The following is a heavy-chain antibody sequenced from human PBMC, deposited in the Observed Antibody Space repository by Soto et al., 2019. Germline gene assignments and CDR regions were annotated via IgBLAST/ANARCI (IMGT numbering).Heavy chain of an antibody. CDR3: ARGSTVAYYYFDY. CDR2: IYYSGST. Sequence: SETLSLTCTVAGGSISSYYWSWIRQPPGKGLEWIGYIYYSGSTNYNPSLKSRVTISVDTSKNQFSLKLSSVTAADTAVYYCARGSTVAYYYFDYWGQGTLVTSPQ. J-gene: IGHJ4*02. CDR1: GGSISSYY. D-gene: IGHD4-17*01. V-gene: IGHV4-59*01.